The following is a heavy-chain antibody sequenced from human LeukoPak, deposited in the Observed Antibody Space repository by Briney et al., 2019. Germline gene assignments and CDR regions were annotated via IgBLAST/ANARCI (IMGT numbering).Heavy chain of an antibody. Sequence: GGSLRLSCAASGFTFSSYAMSWVRQAPGEGLEWVSYISSGSSYIYYADSVKGRFTISRDNAENSLYLQMNSLRGEDTAVYYCARGGLNYADASDIWGQGTMVTVSS. CDR2: ISSGSSYI. CDR1: GFTFSSYA. CDR3: ARGGLNYADASDI. V-gene: IGHV3-21*01. J-gene: IGHJ3*02. D-gene: IGHD4-11*01.